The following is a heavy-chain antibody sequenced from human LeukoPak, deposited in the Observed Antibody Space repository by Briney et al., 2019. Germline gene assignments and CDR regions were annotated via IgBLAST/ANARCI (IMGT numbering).Heavy chain of an antibody. CDR2: IKQDGSER. V-gene: IGHV3-7*01. J-gene: IGHJ5*02. Sequence: GGSLRLSCAASGFTFSGFSMSWVRQSPTKGLEWVANIKQDGSERYYVDSVKGRFTISRDNAKNTVYLEMNSLSVEDTATYYCIRDFRSADLWGQGTLVTVTS. CDR1: GFTFSGFS. CDR3: IRDFRSADL.